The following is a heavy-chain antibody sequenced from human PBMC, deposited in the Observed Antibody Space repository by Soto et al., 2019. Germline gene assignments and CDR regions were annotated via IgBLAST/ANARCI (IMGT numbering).Heavy chain of an antibody. CDR3: ARDQYDFRSGSYYYAMEV. CDR1: GGAITSYY. CDR2: VYSSGST. V-gene: IGHV4-4*07. J-gene: IGHJ6*02. D-gene: IGHD3-3*01. Sequence: KTSETLSLTCTVSGGAITSYYWTWIRLPAGKGLEWIGRVYSSGSTKYNPSLQSRVTMSLDTSKNQFSLKLSSVTAADTAVYYCARDQYDFRSGSYYYAMEVWGQGTKVTVSS.